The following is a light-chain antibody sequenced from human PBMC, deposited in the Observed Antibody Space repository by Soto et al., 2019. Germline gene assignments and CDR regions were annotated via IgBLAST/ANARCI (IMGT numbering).Light chain of an antibody. CDR3: CSYAGSSTPYV. CDR1: STDVGSYNL. CDR2: EGS. J-gene: IGLJ1*01. Sequence: QSALTQPASVSGSPGQSITISCTGTSTDVGSYNLVPWYQQHPGKAPKLMIYEGSKRPSGVSNRFSGSKSGNTASLTISGLQAEDEADYYCCSYAGSSTPYVFGTETKLTVL. V-gene: IGLV2-23*01.